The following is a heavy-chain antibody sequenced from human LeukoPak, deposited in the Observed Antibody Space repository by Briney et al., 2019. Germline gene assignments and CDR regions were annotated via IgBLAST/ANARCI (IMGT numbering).Heavy chain of an antibody. CDR1: GFTFSGHW. V-gene: IGHV3-7*01. CDR3: TRDRSRAEDD. CDR2: INQGGSDK. J-gene: IGHJ4*02. D-gene: IGHD1-14*01. Sequence: GGSLKLSCAASGFTFSGHWMSWVRQAPGKGLEWVANINQGGSDKYYVDSVKGRFAISRDNANNLLYLQMNSLRGEDTAVYYCTRDRSRAEDDWGQGTLVTVSS.